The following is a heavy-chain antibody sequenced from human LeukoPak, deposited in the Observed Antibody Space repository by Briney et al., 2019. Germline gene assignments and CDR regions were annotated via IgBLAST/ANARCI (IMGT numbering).Heavy chain of an antibody. J-gene: IGHJ3*02. CDR2: INPNSGGT. Sequence: ASVKVSCKASGYTFTDYYMHWVRQAPGQGLEWMGWINPNSGGTNYAQKFQGRVTMTRDTSSSTAYMELSRLRSDDTAMYYCARGGKLMITMVRGALASRDGFDIWGQGTMVTVSS. CDR3: ARGGKLMITMVRGALASRDGFDI. D-gene: IGHD3-10*01. V-gene: IGHV1-2*02. CDR1: GYTFTDYY.